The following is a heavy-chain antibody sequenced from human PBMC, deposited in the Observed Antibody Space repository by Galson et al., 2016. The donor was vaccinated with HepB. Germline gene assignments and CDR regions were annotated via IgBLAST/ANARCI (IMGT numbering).Heavy chain of an antibody. CDR1: GGSINNYY. CDR2: VGYNGDT. J-gene: IGHJ4*02. V-gene: IGHV4-59*01. Sequence: TLSLTCTVAGGSINNYYWHWIRQPPGKGLEWVGFVGYNGDTRYNPSLRGRITISWDTPKNQFSLKLNSLTSADTAVYYCSREWSSFEFWGQGILVTVSS. D-gene: IGHD2-15*01. CDR3: SREWSSFEF.